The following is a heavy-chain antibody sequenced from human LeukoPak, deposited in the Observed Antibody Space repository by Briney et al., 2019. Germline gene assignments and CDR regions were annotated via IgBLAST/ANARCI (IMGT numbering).Heavy chain of an antibody. V-gene: IGHV3-7*04. CDR3: ARVWSSGFDY. CDR2: IKQDGSEK. J-gene: IGHJ4*02. D-gene: IGHD6-19*01. CDR1: GFTFSSYS. Sequence: GGSLRLSCAASGFTFSSYSMSWVRQAPGKGLEWVANIKQDGSEKYYVDSVKGRFTISRDNAKNSLYLQMNSLRAEDTAVYYYARVWSSGFDYWGQGTLVTVSS.